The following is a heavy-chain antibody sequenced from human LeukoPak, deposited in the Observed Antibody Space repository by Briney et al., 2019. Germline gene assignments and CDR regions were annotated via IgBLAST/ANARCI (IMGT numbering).Heavy chain of an antibody. Sequence: SETLSLTCAVYGGSFSGYYWSWIRQPPGKGLEWIGEINHSGSTNYNPSLKSRVTISVDTSKNQFSLKLSSVTAADTAVYYCARGGKRLYHWGQGTLVTVSS. CDR3: ARGGKRLYH. J-gene: IGHJ5*02. CDR1: GGSFSGYY. CDR2: INHSGST. V-gene: IGHV4-34*01. D-gene: IGHD6-19*01.